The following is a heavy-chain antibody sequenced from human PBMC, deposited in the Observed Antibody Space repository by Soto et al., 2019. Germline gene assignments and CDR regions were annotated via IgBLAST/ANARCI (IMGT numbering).Heavy chain of an antibody. CDR2: IDPSDSYT. CDR1: GYSFTSYW. V-gene: IGHV5-10-1*01. J-gene: IGHJ3*02. Sequence: GESLKISCKGSGYSFTSYWLSWVRQMPGKGLKWMGRIDPSDSYTNYSPSFQGHVTISADKSISTAYLQWSSLKSSYSAMYSCAMSDCSGGSCYSGVGACDIWGKGTMVTVSS. D-gene: IGHD2-15*01. CDR3: AMSDCSGGSCYSGVGACDI.